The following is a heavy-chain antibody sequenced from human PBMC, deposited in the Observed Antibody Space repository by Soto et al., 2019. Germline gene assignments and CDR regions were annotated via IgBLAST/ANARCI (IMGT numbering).Heavy chain of an antibody. CDR3: AREGRGRKAGYNGLVSLGY. CDR1: GSRFSNYV. J-gene: IGHJ4*02. D-gene: IGHD2-2*02. CDR2: IIPIFNST. Sequence: QVQLVQSGAEVKTPGSSLKVSCKVSGSRFSNYVISWVRQAPGHGLEWLGRIIPIFNSTKYAQSFQGRVTITAYKSTSTAPLELSSLRSDDTAVYYCAREGRGRKAGYNGLVSLGYWGQGTLVTVSS. V-gene: IGHV1-69*06.